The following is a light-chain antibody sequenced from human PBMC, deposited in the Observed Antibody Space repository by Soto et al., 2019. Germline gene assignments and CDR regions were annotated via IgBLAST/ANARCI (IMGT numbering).Light chain of an antibody. CDR3: QQYNDWPPYT. CDR2: GAS. V-gene: IGKV3-15*01. CDR1: QSVTTN. Sequence: TQSPATLSVSPGERATLSCRASQSVTTNLAWYQQKSGQAPRLLIYGASTRATGVPARFSGSGSGTEFTLTISSLQSEDFEVYYCQQYNDWPPYTFGQGTKVDIK. J-gene: IGKJ2*01.